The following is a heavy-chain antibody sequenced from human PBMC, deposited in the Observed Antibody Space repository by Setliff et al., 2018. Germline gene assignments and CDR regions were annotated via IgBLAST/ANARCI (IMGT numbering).Heavy chain of an antibody. D-gene: IGHD5-18*01. CDR3: ARNIGMGQRDYFDY. Sequence: SVKVSCKASGGTFNTYAINWVRQAPGQGLAWMGGIVPVFGTRNYAQKFQGRVTFSADDSANTAYMELTSLTSEDTAVYYCARNIGMGQRDYFDYWGPETLLVTVSS. J-gene: IGHJ4*03. CDR2: IVPVFGTR. CDR1: GGTFNTYA. V-gene: IGHV1-69*13.